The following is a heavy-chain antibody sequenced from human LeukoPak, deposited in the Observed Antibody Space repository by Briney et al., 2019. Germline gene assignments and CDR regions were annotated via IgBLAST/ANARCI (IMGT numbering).Heavy chain of an antibody. Sequence: GGSLRLSCAASGNYWMHWVRQVPGKGLVWVSHINSDGSWTSYADSVKGRFTISKDNAENTVYLQMNSLGAEDTAVYYCVSFYETYWGRGTLVTVSS. CDR3: VSFYETY. D-gene: IGHD2/OR15-2a*01. J-gene: IGHJ4*02. V-gene: IGHV3-74*01. CDR2: INSDGSWT. CDR1: GNYW.